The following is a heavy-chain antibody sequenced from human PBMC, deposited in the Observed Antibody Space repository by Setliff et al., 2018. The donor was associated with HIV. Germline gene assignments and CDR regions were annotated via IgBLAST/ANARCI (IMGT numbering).Heavy chain of an antibody. Sequence: ASVKVSCKASGYSFINYGISWVRQAPGQGSEWMGWISAYTGHTDYAPRLLGRVTMTTDTSTSTAYMELRSLTSDDTAVYYCARARLQGIVTAVGPRDNCLDPWGQGTRVTVSS. J-gene: IGHJ5*02. CDR3: ARARLQGIVTAVGPRDNCLDP. V-gene: IGHV1-18*01. CDR2: ISAYTGHT. D-gene: IGHD1-26*01. CDR1: GYSFINYG.